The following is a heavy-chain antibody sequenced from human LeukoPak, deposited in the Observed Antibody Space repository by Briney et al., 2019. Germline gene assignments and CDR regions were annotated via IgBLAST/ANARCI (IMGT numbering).Heavy chain of an antibody. CDR3: ERASYCSDGSCYSDY. CDR1: GYTFSSYS. V-gene: IGHV1-18*01. Sequence: GASVKVSCKASGYTFSSYSISWVRQAPGQGLEWMGWISAYNGNTIYAQKVKGRVTMTTDTSTSTAYMELRSLKSDDTAVYYCERASYCSDGSCYSDYWSQGTLVTVSS. J-gene: IGHJ4*02. CDR2: ISAYNGNT. D-gene: IGHD2-15*01.